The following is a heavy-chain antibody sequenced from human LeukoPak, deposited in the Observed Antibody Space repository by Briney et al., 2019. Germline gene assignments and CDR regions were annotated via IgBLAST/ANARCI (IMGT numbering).Heavy chain of an antibody. J-gene: IGHJ6*03. Sequence: GRSLRLSCAASGFTFSSYAMSWVRQAPGKGLEWVSAISASGRSTYYADPVKGRLTISRGNSKNTLYLQMNSLRAEDTAVYYCARVKSGYSYGPHYYYYYYMDVWGKGTTVTVSS. V-gene: IGHV3-23*01. D-gene: IGHD5-18*01. CDR2: ISASGRST. CDR3: ARVKSGYSYGPHYYYYYYMDV. CDR1: GFTFSSYA.